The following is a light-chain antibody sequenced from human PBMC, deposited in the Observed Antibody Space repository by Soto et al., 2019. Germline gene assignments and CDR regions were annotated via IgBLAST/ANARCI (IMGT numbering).Light chain of an antibody. V-gene: IGKV4-1*01. Sequence: DIVMTQSPDSLAVSLGERATINCKSSQSVLYSSNNKNYLAWYQQKPGQPPKLLIYWASTRESGVPDRFSGSGSGKDFTLTISSLQAEDVAVYYCQQYSSTPPGNTFGQGTKLEIK. CDR2: WAS. CDR3: QQYSSTPPGNT. J-gene: IGKJ2*01. CDR1: QSVLYSSNNKNY.